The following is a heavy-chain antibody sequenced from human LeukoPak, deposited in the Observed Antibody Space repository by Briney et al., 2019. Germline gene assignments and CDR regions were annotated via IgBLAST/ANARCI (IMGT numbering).Heavy chain of an antibody. CDR2: IYSGGNT. CDR1: GFTVSRNY. Sequence: PGGSLRLSCAASGFTVSRNYMSWVRQAPGKGLEWVSVIYSGGNTYYADSVKGRFTISRDNSKNTLYLQMNSLTAEDTAVYYCARGLRGTGRNYYYYMDVWGKGTTVTVSS. V-gene: IGHV3-53*05. D-gene: IGHD5-12*01. CDR3: ARGLRGTGRNYYYYMDV. J-gene: IGHJ6*03.